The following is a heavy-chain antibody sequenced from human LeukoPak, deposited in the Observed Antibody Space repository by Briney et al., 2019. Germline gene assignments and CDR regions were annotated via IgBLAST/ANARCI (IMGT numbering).Heavy chain of an antibody. CDR1: GGTFSSYA. V-gene: IGHV1-69*04. Sequence: SVKVSCKASGGTFSSYAISWVRQAPGQGLEWMGRIIPILGIANYAQKFQGRVTITADKSTSTAYMELSSLRSEDTAVYYCARDTPLEMATTRSDYWGQGTLVTVSS. J-gene: IGHJ4*02. D-gene: IGHD5-24*01. CDR3: ARDTPLEMATTRSDY. CDR2: IIPILGIA.